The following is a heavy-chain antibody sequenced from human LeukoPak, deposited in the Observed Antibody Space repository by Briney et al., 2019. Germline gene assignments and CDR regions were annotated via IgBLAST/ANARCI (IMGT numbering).Heavy chain of an antibody. V-gene: IGHV7-4-1*02. CDR2: INTGTGNP. J-gene: IGHJ4*02. CDR1: GYTFTSYA. D-gene: IGHD3-10*01. CDR3: ASFGAHSFDY. Sequence: ASVRVSCKTSGYTFTSYAMNWVRQAPGQGLEFMGWINTGTGNPTYAQGFTGRFVFSLDTSVSTAYLQISTLKPEDTAVYYCASFGAHSFDYWGQGTLVTVSS.